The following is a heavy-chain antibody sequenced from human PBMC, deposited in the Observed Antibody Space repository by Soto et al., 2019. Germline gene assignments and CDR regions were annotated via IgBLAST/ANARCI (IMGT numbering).Heavy chain of an antibody. D-gene: IGHD3-3*01. V-gene: IGHV3-23*01. CDR3: AKGSDYDFWSGYYRGIPYNWFDP. J-gene: IGHJ5*02. Sequence: GGSLRLSCAASGFTFSSSAMNWVRQAPGKGLEWVSVISGSDGTTYYADSVKGRFTISRDNSKNTLYLDMNSLRAEDTALYYCAKGSDYDFWSGYYRGIPYNWFDPWGQGTLVTVSS. CDR1: GFTFSSSA. CDR2: ISGSDGTT.